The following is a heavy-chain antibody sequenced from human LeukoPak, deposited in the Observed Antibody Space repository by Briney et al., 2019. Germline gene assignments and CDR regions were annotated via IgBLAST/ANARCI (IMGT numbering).Heavy chain of an antibody. V-gene: IGHV3-48*01. D-gene: IGHD2-2*01. CDR1: GFTFSSYA. J-gene: IGHJ4*02. CDR2: ISSSSSPI. CDR3: AEDRQYGMHDY. Sequence: GGSLRLSCAASGFTFSSYAMDWVRQAPGKGLEWISYISSSSSPIYYADSVKGRFTISRDNAKNSLYLQMDSLRAEDTAVYYCAEDRQYGMHDYWGQGTLVTVSS.